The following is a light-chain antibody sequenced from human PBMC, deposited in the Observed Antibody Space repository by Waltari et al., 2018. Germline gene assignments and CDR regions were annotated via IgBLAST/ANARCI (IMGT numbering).Light chain of an antibody. CDR3: SLYMGSGIWV. Sequence: QTVVTQEPSLSVSPGGTVTLTCALSSGSLSSTSYATWYQQTPGQAPRTLVYKGSCRSYGVPDRFSGSILGNKAALTITGAQADDESDYYCSLYMGSGIWVFGGGTKLTVL. J-gene: IGLJ3*02. CDR2: KGS. CDR1: SGSLSSTSY. V-gene: IGLV8-61*01.